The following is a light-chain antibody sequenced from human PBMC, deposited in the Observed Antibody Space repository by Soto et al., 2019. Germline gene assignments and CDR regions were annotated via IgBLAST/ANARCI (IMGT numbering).Light chain of an antibody. CDR1: QGISSY. CDR2: GAS. CDR3: QQLNSYPRT. J-gene: IGKJ1*01. V-gene: IGKV1-9*01. Sequence: DIQLTQSPSFLSASVGDRVTITCRASQGISSYLAWYQQKPGKATNLLIYGASTLQSGVPSRFSGSGSGTEFTLTLSSLQPEDFATYYCQQLNSYPRTFGQGTKVEIK.